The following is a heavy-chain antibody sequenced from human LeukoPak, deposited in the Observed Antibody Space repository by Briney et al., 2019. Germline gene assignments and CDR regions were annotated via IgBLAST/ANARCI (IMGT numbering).Heavy chain of an antibody. CDR3: ARLRYSGYDWYYYYYMDV. V-gene: IGHV4-59*12. Sequence: PSETLSLTCTVSGGSISSYYWSWIRQPPGKGLEWIGYIYYSGSTNYNPSLKSRVTISVDTSKNQFSLKLSSVTAADTAVYYCARLRYSGYDWYYYYYMDVWGKGTTVTVSS. CDR1: GGSISSYY. D-gene: IGHD5-12*01. CDR2: IYYSGST. J-gene: IGHJ6*03.